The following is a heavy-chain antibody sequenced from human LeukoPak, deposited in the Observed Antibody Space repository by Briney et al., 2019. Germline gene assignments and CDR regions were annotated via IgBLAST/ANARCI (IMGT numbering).Heavy chain of an antibody. CDR3: ATYSSSWQYYYYYYYMDV. CDR1: GGSISSGDYY. CDR2: IYHSGST. V-gene: IGHV4-39*07. Sequence: SQTLSLTCTVSGGSISSGDYYWGWIRQPPGKGLEWIGSIYHSGSTYYNPSLKSRVTISVDTSKNQFSLKLSSVTAADTAVYYCATYSSSWQYYYYYYYMDVWGKGTTVTVSS. D-gene: IGHD6-13*01. J-gene: IGHJ6*03.